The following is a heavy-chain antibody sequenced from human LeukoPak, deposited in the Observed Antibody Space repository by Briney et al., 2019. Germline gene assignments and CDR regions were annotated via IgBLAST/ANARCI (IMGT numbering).Heavy chain of an antibody. D-gene: IGHD1-1*01. Sequence: GGSLRLSCAASGFTFSSYAMRWVRQAPGKGLEWVAVISYDGSNKYYADSVKGRFTISRDNSKNTLYLQMNSLRAEDTAVYYCATRNWNDDHWGQGTLVTVSS. CDR3: ATRNWNDDH. J-gene: IGHJ5*02. V-gene: IGHV3-30-3*01. CDR2: ISYDGSNK. CDR1: GFTFSSYA.